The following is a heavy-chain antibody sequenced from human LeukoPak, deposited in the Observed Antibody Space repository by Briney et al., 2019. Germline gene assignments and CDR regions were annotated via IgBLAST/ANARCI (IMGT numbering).Heavy chain of an antibody. D-gene: IGHD2-2*01. CDR3: ARDWGYIVVVPAASVEAFDI. V-gene: IGHV1-69*13. Sequence: SVKVSCKASGGTFSSYAISWVRQAPGQGLEWMGGIIPIFGTANYAQKFQGRVTTTADESTSTAYMELSSLRSEDTAVYYCARDWGYIVVVPAASVEAFDIWGQGTMVTVSS. CDR2: IIPIFGTA. CDR1: GGTFSSYA. J-gene: IGHJ3*02.